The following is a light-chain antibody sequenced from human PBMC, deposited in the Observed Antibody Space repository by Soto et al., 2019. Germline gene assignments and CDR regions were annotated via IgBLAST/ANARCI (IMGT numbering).Light chain of an antibody. Sequence: EIVMTQSPATLSVSPGERATLSCRASQSVSSYLAWYQQKPGQAPRLLIYGASTRATGIPARFSGSGSGTEFTLTISSLQSEDFAVYYCQQYNNWRPWTFGQGTKVEIK. CDR2: GAS. CDR3: QQYNNWRPWT. J-gene: IGKJ1*01. V-gene: IGKV3-15*01. CDR1: QSVSSY.